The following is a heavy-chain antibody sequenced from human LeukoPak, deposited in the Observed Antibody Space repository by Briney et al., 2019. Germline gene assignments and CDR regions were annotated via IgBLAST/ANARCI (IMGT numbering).Heavy chain of an antibody. CDR3: ARDRLATIDGGNWFDP. D-gene: IGHD5-12*01. Sequence: SETLFLTCTVSGGSISSYYWSWIRQPPGKGLEWIGYIYYSGSTNYNPSLKSRVTISLDTSKNQFSLKLSSVTAADTAVYYCARDRLATIDGGNWFDPWGQGTLVTVSS. CDR1: GGSISSYY. J-gene: IGHJ5*02. CDR2: IYYSGST. V-gene: IGHV4-59*01.